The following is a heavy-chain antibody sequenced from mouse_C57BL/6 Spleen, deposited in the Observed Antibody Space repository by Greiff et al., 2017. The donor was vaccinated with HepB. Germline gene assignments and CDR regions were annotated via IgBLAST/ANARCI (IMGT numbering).Heavy chain of an antibody. CDR2: IDPEDGDT. D-gene: IGHD1-1*01. J-gene: IGHJ3*01. CDR1: GFNIKDYY. Sequence: EVQLQQSGAELVRPGASVKLSCTASGFNIKDYYMHWVKQRPEQGLEWIGRIDPEDGDTEYAPKFQGKATMTADTSSNTAYLQLSSLTSEDTAVYYCTTSLLSHPGCAYWGQGTLVTVSA. CDR3: TTSLLSHPGCAY. V-gene: IGHV14-1*01.